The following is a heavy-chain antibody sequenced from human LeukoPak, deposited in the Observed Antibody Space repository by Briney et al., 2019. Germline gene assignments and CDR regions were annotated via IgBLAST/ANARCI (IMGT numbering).Heavy chain of an antibody. Sequence: GGSLRLSCAASGFTFSSYGMSWVRQAPGKGLEWVSGISSIDGSTYYADSVKGRFTVSRDNSKNTLYLQMNSLRAEDTAVYYCARVLHNRNYDGSTYYGYWGQGTLVTVSS. CDR3: ARVLHNRNYDGSTYYGY. CDR1: GFTFSSYG. V-gene: IGHV3-23*01. D-gene: IGHD3-22*01. J-gene: IGHJ4*02. CDR2: ISSIDGST.